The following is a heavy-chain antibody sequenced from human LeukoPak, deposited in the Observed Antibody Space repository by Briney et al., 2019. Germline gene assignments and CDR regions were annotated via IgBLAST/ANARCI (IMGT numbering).Heavy chain of an antibody. Sequence: GGSLRLSCAASGFTFSNAWMSWVRQAPGKGLEWLAVKSTSDGATTDYAAPVKGRFTISRDDSKNTLYLQMNSLNTEDTAMYYCSTSFGYWGQGTRVTVSS. V-gene: IGHV3-15*01. J-gene: IGHJ4*02. CDR1: GFTFSNAW. CDR3: STSFGY. CDR2: KSTSDGATT.